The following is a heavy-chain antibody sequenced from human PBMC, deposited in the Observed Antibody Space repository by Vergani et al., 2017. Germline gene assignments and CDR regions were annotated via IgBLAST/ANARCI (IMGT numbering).Heavy chain of an antibody. CDR2: IYYSGST. Sequence: QVQLQESGPGLVKPSQTLSLTCTVSGGSISSGDYYWSWIRQPPGKGLEWIGYIYYSGSTYYNPSLKSRVTISVDTSKNQFSLKLSSVTAADTAVYYCAXVLGVTMVRGDLRNWFDPWGQGTLVTVSS. CDR3: AXVLGVTMVRGDLRNWFDP. D-gene: IGHD3-10*01. V-gene: IGHV4-30-4*01. J-gene: IGHJ5*02. CDR1: GGSISSGDYY.